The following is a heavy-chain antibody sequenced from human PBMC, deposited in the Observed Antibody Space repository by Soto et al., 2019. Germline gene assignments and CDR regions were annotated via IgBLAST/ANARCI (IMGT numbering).Heavy chain of an antibody. CDR2: ISYDGSNK. CDR3: AKVRQLLSDYYYGMDV. Sequence: QVQLVESGGGVVQPGRSLRLSCAASGFTFSSYGMHWVRQAPGKGLECVAVISYDGSNKYYADSVKGRFTISRDNSKNTLYLQMNSLRAVDTAVYYCAKVRQLLSDYYYGMDVWGQGTTVTVSS. D-gene: IGHD2-2*01. J-gene: IGHJ6*02. CDR1: GFTFSSYG. V-gene: IGHV3-30*18.